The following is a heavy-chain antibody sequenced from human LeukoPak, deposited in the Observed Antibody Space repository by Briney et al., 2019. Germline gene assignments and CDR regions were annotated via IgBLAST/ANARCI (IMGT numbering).Heavy chain of an antibody. J-gene: IGHJ3*02. V-gene: IGHV3-23*01. D-gene: IGHD3-22*01. CDR1: GFTSSSYV. Sequence: PGGSLRLSCAASGFTSSSYVMSWVRRAPGKGLEWVSASSGSGSITYYADSVKGRFTISRDNSNNTLYLQMNSLRAEDTAVYYCAKDLSSGYYDAFDIWGQGTMVTVSS. CDR3: AKDLSSGYYDAFDI. CDR2: SSGSGSIT.